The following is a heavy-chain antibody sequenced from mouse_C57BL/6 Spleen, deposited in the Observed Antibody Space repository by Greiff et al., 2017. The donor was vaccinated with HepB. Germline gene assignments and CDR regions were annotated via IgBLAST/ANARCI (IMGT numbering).Heavy chain of an antibody. Sequence: VQLQQPGAELVKPGASVKLSCKASGYTFTSYWMHWVKQRPGRGLEWIGRIDPNSGGTKYNEKFKSKATLTVDKPSSTAYMQLSSLTSEDSAVYYCAHPQDYGSRDWYFDVWGTGTTVTVSS. D-gene: IGHD1-1*01. CDR3: AHPQDYGSRDWYFDV. J-gene: IGHJ1*03. V-gene: IGHV1-72*01. CDR2: IDPNSGGT. CDR1: GYTFTSYW.